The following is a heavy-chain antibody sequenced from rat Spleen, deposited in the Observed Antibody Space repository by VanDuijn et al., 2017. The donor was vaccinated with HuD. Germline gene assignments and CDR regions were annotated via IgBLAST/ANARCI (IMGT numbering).Heavy chain of an antibody. D-gene: IGHD1-11*01. CDR1: GFTFSHYD. Sequence: EVQLVESGGGLVQPGRSLKLSCAASGFTFSHYDMAWVRQAQKKGLEWVAFISYDGSSTYYRDSVKGRFTISRDNAKITLYLQMNSLRSEDTATYYCTRANYGGYMDAWGQGASVTVSS. V-gene: IGHV5-7*01. CDR2: ISYDGSST. J-gene: IGHJ4*01. CDR3: TRANYGGYMDA.